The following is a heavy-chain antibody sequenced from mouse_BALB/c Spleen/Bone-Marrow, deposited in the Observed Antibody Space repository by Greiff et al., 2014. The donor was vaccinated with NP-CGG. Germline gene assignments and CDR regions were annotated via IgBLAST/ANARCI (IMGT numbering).Heavy chain of an antibody. CDR1: GYTFTSYW. J-gene: IGHJ4*01. D-gene: IGHD4-1*01. V-gene: IGHV1S81*02. CDR2: INLSNGRT. CDR3: SREESLGDAMDY. Sequence: QVQLQQSGAELVKPGASVKLSCKASGYTFTSYWMHWVKQRPGQGLEWIGEINLSNGRTNYNEKYKSKATLTLDKSSSTAYMQLSSLTSEDSAVYYCSREESLGDAMDYWGQGTSVTVSS.